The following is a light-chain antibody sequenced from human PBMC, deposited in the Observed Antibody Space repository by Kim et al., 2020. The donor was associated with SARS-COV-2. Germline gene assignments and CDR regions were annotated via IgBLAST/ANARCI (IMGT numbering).Light chain of an antibody. Sequence: QSVLTQPPSVSGAPGQRVTISCTGSSSNIGAGYDVHWYQQLPGAAPKLLIFGNSHRPSGVPDRFSGSKSGTSASLAITGLQAEDEADYYCQSFDSSLTWVFGGGTKVTVL. CDR3: QSFDSSLTWV. CDR1: SSNIGAGYD. J-gene: IGLJ3*02. V-gene: IGLV1-40*01. CDR2: GNS.